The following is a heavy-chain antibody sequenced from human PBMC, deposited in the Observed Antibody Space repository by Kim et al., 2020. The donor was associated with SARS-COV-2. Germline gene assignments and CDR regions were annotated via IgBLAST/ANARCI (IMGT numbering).Heavy chain of an antibody. CDR3: ARLGSHYYDSSGYYYYYYGMDV. CDR2: IDPSDSYT. J-gene: IGHJ6*02. CDR1: GYSFNSYW. V-gene: IGHV5-10-1*01. D-gene: IGHD3-22*01. Sequence: GESLKISCKGSGYSFNSYWISWVRQMPGKGLEWMGRIDPSDSYTNYSPSFQGHVTISADKSISTAYLQWSSLKASDTAMYYCARLGSHYYDSSGYYYYYYGMDVWGQGTTVTVSS.